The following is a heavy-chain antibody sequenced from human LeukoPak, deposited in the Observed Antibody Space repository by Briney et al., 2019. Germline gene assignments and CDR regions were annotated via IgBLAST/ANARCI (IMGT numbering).Heavy chain of an antibody. D-gene: IGHD4-17*01. CDR2: ISWNSGSI. Sequence: GGSLRLSCAASGFTFDDYAMHWVRQAPGKGLEWVSGISWNSGSIGYADSVKGRSTISRDNAKNSLYLQMNSLRAEDTALYYCAKDGQNGDYAVYYFDYWGQGTLVTVSS. J-gene: IGHJ4*02. V-gene: IGHV3-9*01. CDR1: GFTFDDYA. CDR3: AKDGQNGDYAVYYFDY.